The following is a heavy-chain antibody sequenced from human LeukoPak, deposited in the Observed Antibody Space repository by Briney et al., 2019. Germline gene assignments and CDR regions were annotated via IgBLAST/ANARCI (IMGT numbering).Heavy chain of an antibody. V-gene: IGHV2-5*01. CDR2: IYWNDDK. CDR3: AHRSVAARPSFFWFDP. D-gene: IGHD6-6*01. Sequence: SGPTLVNPTQTLTLTCTLSGFSLTTSGVGVGWIRQPPGKALEWLALIYWNDDKRYNPSLESRLTITRDTSKNQVVLTMTNMEFVDTATYYCAHRSVAARPSFFWFDPWGQGTLVTVSS. J-gene: IGHJ5*02. CDR1: GFSLTTSGVG.